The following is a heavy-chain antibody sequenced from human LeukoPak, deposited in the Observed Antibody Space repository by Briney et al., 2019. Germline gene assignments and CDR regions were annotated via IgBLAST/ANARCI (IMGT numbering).Heavy chain of an antibody. CDR1: GGSISGSSYY. V-gene: IGHV4-61*05. Sequence: PSETLSLTCTVSGGSISGSSYYWGWIRQPPGKGLEWIGYIYYSGSTNYNPSLKSRATISVDTSKNQFSLKLSSVTAADTAVYYCARAPYPIAAAASFDYWGQGTLVTVSS. D-gene: IGHD6-13*01. CDR2: IYYSGST. CDR3: ARAPYPIAAAASFDY. J-gene: IGHJ4*02.